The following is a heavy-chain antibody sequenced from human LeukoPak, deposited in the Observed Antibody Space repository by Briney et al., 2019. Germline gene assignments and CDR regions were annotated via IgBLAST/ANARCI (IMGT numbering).Heavy chain of an antibody. D-gene: IGHD2-15*01. CDR1: GFTFDDYA. J-gene: IGHJ4*02. V-gene: IGHV3-9*01. CDR3: ARVRALGDCNGGSCYFKF. Sequence: PGGSLRLSCAASGFTFDDYAMHWVRQAPGKGLEWVSGISWNSGSIGYADSVKGRFTISRDNSKNTLYLQMNSLRAEDTAVYYCARVRALGDCNGGSCYFKFWGQGTLVSVSS. CDR2: ISWNSGSI.